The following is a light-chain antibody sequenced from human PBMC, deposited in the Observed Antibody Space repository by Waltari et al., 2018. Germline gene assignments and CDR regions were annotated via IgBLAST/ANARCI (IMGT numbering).Light chain of an antibody. V-gene: IGLV2-14*03. CDR3: SSLTSRSTVV. J-gene: IGLJ2*01. CDR1: SSDVGGYNY. Sequence: QSALTQPASVSGSPGQSITISCTGTSSDVGGYNYVSWYQQHPGNAPKLRIFDVSNRPSGVSNRFSGSKSGNTASLTVSGLQAEDEADYYCSSLTSRSTVVFGGGTKLTVL. CDR2: DVS.